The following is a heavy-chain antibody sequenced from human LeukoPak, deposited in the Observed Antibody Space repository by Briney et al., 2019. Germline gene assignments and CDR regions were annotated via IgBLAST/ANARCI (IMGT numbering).Heavy chain of an antibody. J-gene: IGHJ4*02. CDR2: IWYDGSNK. CDR1: GFTFSSYG. D-gene: IGHD1-26*01. V-gene: IGHV3-33*01. Sequence: SGGSLRLSCAASGFTFSSYGMHWVRQASGKGLEWVAVIWYDGSNKYYADSVKGRFTISRDNSKNTLYLQMNSLRAEDTAVYYCAREGGLYSGSYLPFDYWGQGTLVTVSS. CDR3: AREGGLYSGSYLPFDY.